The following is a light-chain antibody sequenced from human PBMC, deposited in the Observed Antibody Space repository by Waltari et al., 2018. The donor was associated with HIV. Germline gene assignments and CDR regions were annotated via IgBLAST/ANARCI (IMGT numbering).Light chain of an antibody. CDR1: QSVSSSH. V-gene: IGKV3-20*01. CDR3: QQYGTSPYT. Sequence: EIVLTQSPGTLSLSPGERATLSCRASQSVSSSHLAWYQQTPGLPPRLIIYGASSRATGTPDRFGGSGSGTDFTLTISRLEPEDFAVYYCQQYGTSPYTFGQGTKLEIK. CDR2: GAS. J-gene: IGKJ2*01.